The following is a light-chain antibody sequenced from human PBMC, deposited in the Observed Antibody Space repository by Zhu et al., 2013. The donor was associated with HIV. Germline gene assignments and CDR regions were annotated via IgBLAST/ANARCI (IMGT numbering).Light chain of an antibody. V-gene: IGKV3D-20*01. CDR1: QNVYTTY. CDR2: DVS. J-gene: IGKJ4*01. CDR3: QQYGTAPVT. Sequence: PGETATLSCGASQNVYTTYLAWYQQKPGLAPRLLIYDVSNRATGIPDRFSGSGSGTDFTLTISRLEPEDFSVYYCQQYGTAPVTFGGGTKVE.